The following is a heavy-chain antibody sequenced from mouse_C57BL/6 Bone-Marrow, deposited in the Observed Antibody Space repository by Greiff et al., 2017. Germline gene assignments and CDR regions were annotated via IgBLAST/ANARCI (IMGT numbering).Heavy chain of an antibody. Sequence: QVHVKQSGTELVKPGASVKLSCKASGYTFTSYWMHWVKQRPGQGLEWIGNINPSNGGTNYNEKFKSKATLTVDKSSSTAYMQLSSLTSEDSAVYYCARFYYYGSRVYAMDYWGQGTSVTVSS. J-gene: IGHJ4*01. D-gene: IGHD1-1*01. CDR1: GYTFTSYW. CDR3: ARFYYYGSRVYAMDY. V-gene: IGHV1-53*01. CDR2: INPSNGGT.